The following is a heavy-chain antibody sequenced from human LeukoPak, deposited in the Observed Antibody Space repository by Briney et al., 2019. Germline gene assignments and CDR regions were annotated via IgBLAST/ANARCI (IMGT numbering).Heavy chain of an antibody. CDR3: ARDKSIAAAGTDWYFDL. V-gene: IGHV4-59*12. CDR2: IHYSGST. D-gene: IGHD6-13*01. J-gene: IGHJ2*01. Sequence: SETLSLTCTVSGGSISSYYWSWIRQPPGKGLEWIGYIHYSGSTNYNPSLKSRVTISVDTSKNQFSLKLSSVTAADTAVYYCARDKSIAAAGTDWYFDLWGRGTLVTVSS. CDR1: GGSISSYY.